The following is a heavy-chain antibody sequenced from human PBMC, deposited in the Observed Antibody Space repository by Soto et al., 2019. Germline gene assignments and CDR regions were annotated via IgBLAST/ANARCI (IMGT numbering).Heavy chain of an antibody. CDR1: GFTFNSND. D-gene: IGHD3-10*01. CDR2: ISSSGAFT. Sequence: GGSLRLSCAVSGFTFNSNDMTWVRQAPGKVLECVSTISSSGAFTYHADSVRGRLTISRYNSKITVYLQMNSLRAEDTAVYYCVKHQVSLVRGISPFDYWGQGALVTVSS. V-gene: IGHV3-23*01. CDR3: VKHQVSLVRGISPFDY. J-gene: IGHJ4*02.